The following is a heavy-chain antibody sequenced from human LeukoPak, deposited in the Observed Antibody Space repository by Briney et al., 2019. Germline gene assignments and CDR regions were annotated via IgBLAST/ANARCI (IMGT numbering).Heavy chain of an antibody. CDR2: IYYSGST. CDR3: ARDCSGYSYGYFYYYYYMDV. J-gene: IGHJ6*03. CDR1: GGSFSSYY. D-gene: IGHD5-18*01. Sequence: SETLSLTCAVYGGSFSSYYWGWIRQPPGKGLEWIGSIYYSGSTYYNPSLKSRVTISVDTSKNQFSLKLSSVTAADTAVYYCARDCSGYSYGYFYYYYYMDVWGKGTTVTVSS. V-gene: IGHV4-39*07.